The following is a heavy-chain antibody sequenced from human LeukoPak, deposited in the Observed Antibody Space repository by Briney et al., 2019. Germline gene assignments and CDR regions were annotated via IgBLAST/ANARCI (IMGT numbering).Heavy chain of an antibody. CDR2: TYYRSKWYN. V-gene: IGHV6-1*01. Sequence: SQTLTLTCAISGDSVSSNSAAWNWIRQCPSRGLEWLGRTYYRSKWYNDYAVSVKSRLTITADTSKNQFSLQLNSVTPEDTAVYYCARSISGLGDWGQGTLVTVSS. CDR3: ARSISGLGD. CDR1: GDSVSSNSAA. J-gene: IGHJ4*02. D-gene: IGHD3-16*01.